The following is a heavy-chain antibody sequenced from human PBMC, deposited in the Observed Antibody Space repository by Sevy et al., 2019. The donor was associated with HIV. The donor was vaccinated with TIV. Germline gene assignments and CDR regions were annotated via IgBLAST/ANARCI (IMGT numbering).Heavy chain of an antibody. CDR3: ATLIAGTSYLRL. V-gene: IGHV1-24*01. Sequence: ASVKVTCNVSGYRLRELSTYWVRQTPAKGLEGMGGFDPEYDEPTYAQNFQGRVTMTEDTSTDTAYMELSSLTSEDTAVYYCATLIAGTSYLRLWGPGTLVTVS. J-gene: IGHJ4*02. CDR2: FDPEYDEP. D-gene: IGHD1-7*01. CDR1: GYRLRELS.